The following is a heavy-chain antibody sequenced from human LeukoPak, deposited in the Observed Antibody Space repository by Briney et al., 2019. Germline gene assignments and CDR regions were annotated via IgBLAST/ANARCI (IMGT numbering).Heavy chain of an antibody. CDR3: ARRLSGSYLGYFDY. V-gene: IGHV4-59*12. D-gene: IGHD1-26*01. J-gene: IGHJ4*02. CDR1: GGSISSYY. CDR2: IYYSGST. Sequence: PSETLSLTCTVSGGSISSYYWSWIRQPPGKGLEWIGYIYYSGSTNYNPSLKSRVTISVDRSKNQFSLKLSSVTAADTAVYYCARRLSGSYLGYFDYWGQGALVTVSS.